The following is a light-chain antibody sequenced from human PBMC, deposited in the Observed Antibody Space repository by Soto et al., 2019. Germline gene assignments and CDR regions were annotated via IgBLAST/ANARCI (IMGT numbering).Light chain of an antibody. V-gene: IGLV2-11*01. J-gene: IGLJ2*01. CDR1: SSDVGGYNY. Sequence: QSALTQPRSVSGSPGQSVTISCTGTSSDVGGYNYVSWYQQHPGKAPKLMIYDVSKRPSGVPDRFSGSKSGNTASLTISGLQAEDEDEADYYCCSYAGSYTLVFGGGTKVTVL. CDR3: CSYAGSYTLV. CDR2: DVS.